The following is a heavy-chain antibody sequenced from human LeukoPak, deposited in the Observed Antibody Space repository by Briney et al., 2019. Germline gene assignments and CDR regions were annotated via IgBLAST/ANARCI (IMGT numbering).Heavy chain of an antibody. Sequence: GASVKVSCKASEGTFSSYAISWVRQAPGQGLEWMGRIIPIFGTANYAQKFQGRVTITTDESTSTAYMELSSLRSEDTAVYYCARGGLEMATITGDAFDIWGQGTMVTVSS. CDR2: IIPIFGTA. D-gene: IGHD5-24*01. J-gene: IGHJ3*02. V-gene: IGHV1-69*05. CDR3: ARGGLEMATITGDAFDI. CDR1: EGTFSSYA.